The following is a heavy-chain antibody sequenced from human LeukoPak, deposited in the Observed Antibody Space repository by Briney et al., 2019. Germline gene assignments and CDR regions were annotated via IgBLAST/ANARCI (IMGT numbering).Heavy chain of an antibody. V-gene: IGHV1-69*13. D-gene: IGHD3-3*01. J-gene: IGHJ6*02. CDR2: IIPIFGTA. CDR1: GGTFSSYA. Sequence: SVKVSCKASGGTFSSYAISWVRQAPGQGLEWMGGIIPIFGTANYAQKFQGRVTITADESASTAYMELSSLRSEDTAVYYCAREEVPPYYDFWSGYYGPPYYYYYGMDVWGQGTTVTVSS. CDR3: AREEVPPYYDFWSGYYGPPYYYYYGMDV.